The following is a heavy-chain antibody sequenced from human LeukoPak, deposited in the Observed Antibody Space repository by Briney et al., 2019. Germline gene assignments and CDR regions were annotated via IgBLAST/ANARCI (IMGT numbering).Heavy chain of an antibody. CDR3: ARVGYDFWSGYTNWFDP. CDR1: GGSISSYY. CDR2: IYYSGST. J-gene: IGHJ5*02. D-gene: IGHD3-3*01. Sequence: SETLSLTCTVSGGSISSYYWSWIRQPPGKGLEWIGYIYYSGSTNYNPSLKSRVTISVDTSKNQFSLKLSSVTAADTAVYYCARVGYDFWSGYTNWFDPWGQGTLVTVSS. V-gene: IGHV4-59*12.